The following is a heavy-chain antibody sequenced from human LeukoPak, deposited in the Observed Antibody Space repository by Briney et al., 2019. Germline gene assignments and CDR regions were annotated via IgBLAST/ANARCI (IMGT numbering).Heavy chain of an antibody. CDR1: GFTFSSYA. CDR3: ARAQRPDCSSTSCRYFDL. D-gene: IGHD2-2*01. V-gene: IGHV3-30-3*01. J-gene: IGHJ4*02. Sequence: PGGSLRLSCAASGFTFSSYAMHWVRQAPGKGLEWVAVISDDGSAKDYVDSVKGRFTISRDNSKKTLDLQMNSLRVEDTAAYYCARAQRPDCSSTSCRYFDLWGQGTLVTVSS. CDR2: ISDDGSAK.